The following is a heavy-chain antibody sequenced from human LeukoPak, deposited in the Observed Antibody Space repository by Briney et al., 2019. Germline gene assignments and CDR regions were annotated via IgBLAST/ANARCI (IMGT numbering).Heavy chain of an antibody. D-gene: IGHD3-3*01. CDR3: ARVSSIFGVVTSAYYYYYMDV. Sequence: SETLSLTCTVSGGSVSNHYWGWIRQPAGKGLGWIGQINPSGRTSGSTNYNPSLQSRFTMSMDTSKNQFSLSLSSVTAADTAVYYCARVSSIFGVVTSAYYYYYMDVWGKGTTVTVSS. CDR1: GGSVSNHY. CDR2: INPSGRTSGST. V-gene: IGHV4-4*07. J-gene: IGHJ6*03.